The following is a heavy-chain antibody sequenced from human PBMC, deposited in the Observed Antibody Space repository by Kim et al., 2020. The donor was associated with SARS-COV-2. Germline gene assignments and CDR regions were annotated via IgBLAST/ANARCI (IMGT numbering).Heavy chain of an antibody. D-gene: IGHD3-3*01. CDR3: ARDGRLTIFGVAANYYYYGMDV. V-gene: IGHV4-59*01. CDR2: IYYSGST. J-gene: IGHJ6*02. Sequence: YIYYSGSTNYNPSLKSRVTISVDTSKNQFSLKLSSVTAADTAVYYCARDGRLTIFGVAANYYYYGMDVWGQGTTVTVSS.